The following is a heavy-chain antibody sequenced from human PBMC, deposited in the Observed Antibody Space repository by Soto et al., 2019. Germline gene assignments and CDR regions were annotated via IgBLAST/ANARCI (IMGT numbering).Heavy chain of an antibody. CDR3: ARDRQWLGGSDY. CDR1: GFTFSSYG. J-gene: IGHJ4*02. V-gene: IGHV3-33*01. Sequence: GGSLRLSCAASGFTFSSYGMHWVRQAPGKGLEWVAVIWYDGSNKYYADSVKGRFTISRDNSKNTLYLQMNSLRSDDTAVYYCARDRQWLGGSDYWGQGTLVTVSS. CDR2: IWYDGSNK. D-gene: IGHD6-19*01.